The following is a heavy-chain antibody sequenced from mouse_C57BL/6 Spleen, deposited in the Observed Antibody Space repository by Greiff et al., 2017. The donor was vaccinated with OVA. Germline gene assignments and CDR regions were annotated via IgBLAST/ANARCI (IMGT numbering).Heavy chain of an antibody. CDR1: GYTFTGYW. CDR2: LLPGSGST. CDR3: ARSDYGSSWFAY. D-gene: IGHD1-1*01. J-gene: IGHJ3*01. V-gene: IGHV1-9*01. Sequence: QVQLQQSGAELMKPGASVKLSCKATGYTFTGYWIEWVKPRPGHGLALIGELLPGSGSTNYNEKIKGKATFTADTSSNTAYMQLRSLTTEASAIYYCARSDYGSSWFAYWGQGTLVTVSA.